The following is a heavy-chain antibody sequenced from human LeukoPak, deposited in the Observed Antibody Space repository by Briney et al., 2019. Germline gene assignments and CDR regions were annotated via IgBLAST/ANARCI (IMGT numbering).Heavy chain of an antibody. CDR1: GFTFSSYA. CDR2: ISGSGGST. CDR3: ARNRIYYYMDV. V-gene: IGHV3-23*01. D-gene: IGHD2/OR15-2a*01. Sequence: AGGSLRLSCAASGFTFSSYAMSWVRQAPGKGLQWVSGISGSGGSTYYADSVKGRFTISRDNSKNTLYVQMNSLRAEDTAVYYCARNRIYYYMDVWGKGTTVTISS. J-gene: IGHJ6*03.